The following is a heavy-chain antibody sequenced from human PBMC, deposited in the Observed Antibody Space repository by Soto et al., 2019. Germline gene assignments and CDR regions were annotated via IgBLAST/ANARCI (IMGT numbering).Heavy chain of an antibody. J-gene: IGHJ3*02. Sequence: EVQLLESGGGLVQPGGSLRLSCAASGFTFSSYAMSWVRQAPGKGLEWVSAISGSGGSTYYADPVKGRFTISRDNSKNTLYVQMNSLRAEDTAVYYCAKVIYDSSGYSVNAFDIWGQGTMVTVSS. CDR3: AKVIYDSSGYSVNAFDI. CDR2: ISGSGGST. V-gene: IGHV3-23*01. CDR1: GFTFSSYA. D-gene: IGHD3-22*01.